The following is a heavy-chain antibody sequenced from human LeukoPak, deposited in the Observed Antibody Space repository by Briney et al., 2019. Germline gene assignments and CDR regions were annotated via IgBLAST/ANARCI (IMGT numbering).Heavy chain of an antibody. CDR2: ISYSGNT. J-gene: IGHJ4*02. Sequence: SETLSLTCTVSGGSISSYYWSWIRQPPGKGLEWIGYISYSGNTNYSPSLKSRATISVDTSKNQFSLKLSSVTAADTAVYYCASLRADYGVYYFEYWGQGTLVTVSS. CDR1: GGSISSYY. D-gene: IGHD4-17*01. V-gene: IGHV4-59*01. CDR3: ASLRADYGVYYFEY.